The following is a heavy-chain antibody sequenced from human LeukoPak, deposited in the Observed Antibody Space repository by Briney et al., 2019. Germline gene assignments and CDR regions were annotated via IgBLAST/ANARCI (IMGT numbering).Heavy chain of an antibody. V-gene: IGHV4-59*08. CDR1: GDSISSYY. CDR3: ARHVTISGPYDASDI. Sequence: SETLSLTCTVSGDSISSYYWSWIRHPPGKGLEWIGYIYYSGGADYNPSLKSRVTISVDTSKNQFSLKLRSVTAADTAVYYCARHVTISGPYDASDIWGQGTMVIVSP. D-gene: IGHD5-24*01. CDR2: IYYSGGA. J-gene: IGHJ3*02.